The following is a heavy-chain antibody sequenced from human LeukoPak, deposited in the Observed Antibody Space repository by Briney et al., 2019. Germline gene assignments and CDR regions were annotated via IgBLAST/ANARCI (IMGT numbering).Heavy chain of an antibody. J-gene: IGHJ4*02. CDR2: IRYDGSNK. D-gene: IGHD2-15*01. Sequence: GGSLRLSCAASGFTFSSYGMHWVRQAPGKGLEWVAFIRYDGSNKYYADSVKGRFTISRDNSKNTLYLQMNSLRAEDTAVYYCAKEGLVVVVAAAPLDYWGQGTLVTVSS. CDR1: GFTFSSYG. V-gene: IGHV3-30*02. CDR3: AKEGLVVVVAAAPLDY.